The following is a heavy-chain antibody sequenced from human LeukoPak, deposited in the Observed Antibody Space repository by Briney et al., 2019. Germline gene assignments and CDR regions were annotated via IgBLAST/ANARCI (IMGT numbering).Heavy chain of an antibody. CDR2: ISSTSGYI. CDR3: ASGYDPIDY. J-gene: IGHJ4*02. CDR1: GFTFSSYR. V-gene: IGHV3-21*01. Sequence: GGSLRLSCAASGFTFSSYRMTWVRQAPGKGLEWVSSISSTSGYIFYADSVQGRFTISRDNAKSSLYLQMNSLRAEDTAVYYCASGYDPIDYWGQGTLVTVSS. D-gene: IGHD5-12*01.